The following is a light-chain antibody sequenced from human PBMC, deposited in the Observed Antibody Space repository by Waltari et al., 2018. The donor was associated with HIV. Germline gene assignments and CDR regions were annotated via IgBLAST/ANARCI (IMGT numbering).Light chain of an antibody. CDR3: AVWGDSLNSYV. Sequence: QSVLTQPPSASGTPGQRVTISCSGSSSNIGSNYVYWYQQLPGTAPKLLIYRNNQRPSGVPDGYSGSKSGTSASLAISELRSEDEADYYCAVWGDSLNSYVFGTGTEVTVL. CDR1: SSNIGSNY. V-gene: IGLV1-47*01. J-gene: IGLJ1*01. CDR2: RNN.